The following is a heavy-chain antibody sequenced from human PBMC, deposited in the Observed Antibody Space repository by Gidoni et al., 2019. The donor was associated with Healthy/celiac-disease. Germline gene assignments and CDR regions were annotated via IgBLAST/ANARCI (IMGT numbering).Heavy chain of an antibody. CDR1: GYTHTELS. D-gene: IGHD3-22*01. CDR2: FDPEDGET. CDR3: ATQEYDSSGYYPYDAFDI. Sequence: QVQLVQSGAEVKKPGASVKVACKGSGYTHTELSMHWVRQAPGKGLEWMGGFDPEDGETIYAQKFQGRVTMTEDTSTDTAYMELSSLRSEDTAVYYCATQEYDSSGYYPYDAFDIWGQGTMVTVSS. J-gene: IGHJ3*02. V-gene: IGHV1-24*01.